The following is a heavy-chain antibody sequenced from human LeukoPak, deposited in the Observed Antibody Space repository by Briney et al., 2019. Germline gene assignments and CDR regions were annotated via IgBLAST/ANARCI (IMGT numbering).Heavy chain of an antibody. Sequence: GASVKVSCKASGYTFTSYAMHWVRQAPGQRLEWMGWINAGNGNTKYSQEFQGRVTITRDTSASTAYMELSSLRSEDMAVYYCARSPVYGSGRWCYYMDVWGKGTTVTVSS. CDR3: ARSPVYGSGRWCYYMDV. J-gene: IGHJ6*03. V-gene: IGHV1-3*03. CDR1: GYTFTSYA. CDR2: INAGNGNT. D-gene: IGHD3-10*01.